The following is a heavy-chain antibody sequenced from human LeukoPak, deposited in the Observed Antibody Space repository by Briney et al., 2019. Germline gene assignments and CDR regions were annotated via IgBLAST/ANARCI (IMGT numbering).Heavy chain of an antibody. D-gene: IGHD6-19*01. J-gene: IGHJ5*02. V-gene: IGHV4-59*12. Sequence: SETLSLTCTVSGGSISSYYWSWIRQPPGKGLEWIGYIYYSGSTNYNPSLKSRVTISVDTSKNQFSLKLSSVTAADTAVYYCAREASSGYWFDPWGQGTLVTVSS. CDR3: AREASSGYWFDP. CDR2: IYYSGST. CDR1: GGSISSYY.